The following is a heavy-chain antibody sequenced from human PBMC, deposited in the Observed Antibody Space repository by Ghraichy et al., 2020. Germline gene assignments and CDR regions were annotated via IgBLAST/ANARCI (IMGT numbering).Heavy chain of an antibody. D-gene: IGHD1-26*01. Sequence: SETLSLTCTVSGGSITSYYWSWIRQPPGEGLEWIGYIYYSESTNYNPSLKSRVTISVDTSKNQFSLKLSSVTAADTAVYYCASLYSGSAHFDYWSQGTLVTVSS. CDR3: ASLYSGSAHFDY. J-gene: IGHJ4*02. CDR2: IYYSEST. V-gene: IGHV4-59*01. CDR1: GGSITSYY.